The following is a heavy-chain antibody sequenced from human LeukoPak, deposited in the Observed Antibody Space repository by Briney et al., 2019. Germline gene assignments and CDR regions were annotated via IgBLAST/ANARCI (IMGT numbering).Heavy chain of an antibody. CDR1: GGSFSGYY. CDR2: INHSGST. Sequence: SETLSLTCAVYGGSFSGYYWSWIRQPPGKGLEWIGEINHSGSTNYNPSLKSRVTISVDTSKNQFSLKLSSVTAADTAVYYCARFLRGCSYGSYDYWGQGTLVTVSS. CDR3: ARFLRGCSYGSYDY. V-gene: IGHV4-34*01. J-gene: IGHJ4*02. D-gene: IGHD5-18*01.